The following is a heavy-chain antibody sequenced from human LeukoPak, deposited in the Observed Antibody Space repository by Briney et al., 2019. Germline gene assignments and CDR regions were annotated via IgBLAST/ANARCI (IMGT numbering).Heavy chain of an antibody. Sequence: GGSLRLSCATSGLDFSKFAMSWVRQAPGKGLEWVSMITISGSSTYHADSVKGRFTISRDNSNNILYLQMNNLRAEDTAVYFCARADWGSIDYWGQGALVTVSS. V-gene: IGHV3-23*01. CDR1: GLDFSKFA. CDR3: ARADWGSIDY. CDR2: ITISGSST. J-gene: IGHJ4*02. D-gene: IGHD7-27*01.